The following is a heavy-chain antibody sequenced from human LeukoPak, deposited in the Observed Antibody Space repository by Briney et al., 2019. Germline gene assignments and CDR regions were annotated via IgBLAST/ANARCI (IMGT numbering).Heavy chain of an antibody. CDR2: INWNGGST. V-gene: IGHV3-20*04. CDR3: ARERYGSGNFDY. Sequence: GGSLRLSCAASGFTFDDYGMNWVRQAPGQGLEWVAGINWNGGSTGYADSVKGRFTISRDNAKNSLYLQMNSLRAEDTALYYCARERYGSGNFDYWGQGTLVTVSS. J-gene: IGHJ4*02. CDR1: GFTFDDYG. D-gene: IGHD3-10*01.